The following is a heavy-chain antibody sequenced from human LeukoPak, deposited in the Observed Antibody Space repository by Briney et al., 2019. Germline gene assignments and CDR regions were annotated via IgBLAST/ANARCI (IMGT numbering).Heavy chain of an antibody. D-gene: IGHD3-10*01. V-gene: IGHV3-15*05. CDR3: ARDFIRGAPDYLDQ. Sequence: GGPLRLSCAASGFSISNDWMSWVRQAPGKGLEWVARVKSRSAGETTDYAAPVKGRFTISRDDSKNTLYLQMDSLRAEDTAVYYCARDFIRGAPDYLDQWGQGTLVTVSS. J-gene: IGHJ4*02. CDR2: VKSRSAGETT. CDR1: GFSISNDW.